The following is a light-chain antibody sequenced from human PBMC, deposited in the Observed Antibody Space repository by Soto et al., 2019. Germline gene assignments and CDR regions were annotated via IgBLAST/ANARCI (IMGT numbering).Light chain of an antibody. CDR2: GAS. J-gene: IGKJ1*01. CDR1: QSVSSSY. V-gene: IGKV3-20*01. CDR3: QQYGSPRT. Sequence: EIVLTQSPGTLSLSPGERATLSCRASQSVSSSYLAWYQQKPGQAPRLLIHGASSRATGIPDRFSGSGSGTDFTLTISRLEPEDFAVYYCQQYGSPRTFGQGTKVDIK.